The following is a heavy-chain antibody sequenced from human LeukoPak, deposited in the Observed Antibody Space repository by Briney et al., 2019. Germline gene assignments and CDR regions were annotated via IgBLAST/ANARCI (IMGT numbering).Heavy chain of an antibody. CDR3: VRDKGSSWGEKYYFDY. Sequence: PGGSLRLSCAASGFTFSTHAMTWVRQAPGKGLEWVALIWYDGINEYYADSVKGRFSISRDDSKNTLYLQMNSLRAEDTAVYYCVRDKGSSWGEKYYFDYWGQGTLVTVSS. J-gene: IGHJ4*02. CDR2: IWYDGINE. V-gene: IGHV3-33*08. CDR1: GFTFSTHA. D-gene: IGHD6-13*01.